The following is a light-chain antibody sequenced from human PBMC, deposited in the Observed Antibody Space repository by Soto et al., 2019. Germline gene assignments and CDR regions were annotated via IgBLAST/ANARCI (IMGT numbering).Light chain of an antibody. CDR3: QSYDVSLRGV. CDR1: SSNIGAGYD. J-gene: IGLJ3*02. CDR2: GNT. V-gene: IGLV1-40*01. Sequence: QSVLTQPPSVSGAPGQRVTISCTGRSSNIGAGYDVHWYQQLPGTAPKLLIYGNTNRPSGVPDRFSGSKSGTSASLAITGLQAEYDADYYCQSYDVSLRGVFGGGTKLTVL.